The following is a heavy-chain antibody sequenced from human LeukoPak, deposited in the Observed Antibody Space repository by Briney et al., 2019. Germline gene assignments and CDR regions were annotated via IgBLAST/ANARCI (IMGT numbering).Heavy chain of an antibody. V-gene: IGHV4-61*02. CDR2: VYTSGST. J-gene: IGHJ6*03. D-gene: IGHD3-22*01. CDR3: TRGSIAYYYMDV. Sequence: PSETLSLACTVSGGSISSGSYYWSWIRQPAGKGLEWIGRVYTSGSTNYNPSLKSRVTISVDTSKNQFSLKLRSVTAADTAVYYCTRGSIAYYYMDVWGKGTTVTISS. CDR1: GGSISSGSYY.